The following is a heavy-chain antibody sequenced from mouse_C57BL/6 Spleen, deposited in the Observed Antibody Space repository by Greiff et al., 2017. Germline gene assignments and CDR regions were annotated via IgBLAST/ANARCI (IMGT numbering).Heavy chain of an antibody. D-gene: IGHD2-1*01. CDR3: ARCNYGNAMDY. CDR1: GYSITSGYY. J-gene: IGHJ4*01. CDR2: ISYDGSN. V-gene: IGHV3-6*01. Sequence: VQLQQSGPGLVKPSQSLSLTCSVTGYSITSGYYWNWIRQFPGNKLEWMGYISYDGSNNYNPSLKNRISITRDTSKNQFFLKLNSVTTEDTATYYCARCNYGNAMDYWGQGTSVTVSS.